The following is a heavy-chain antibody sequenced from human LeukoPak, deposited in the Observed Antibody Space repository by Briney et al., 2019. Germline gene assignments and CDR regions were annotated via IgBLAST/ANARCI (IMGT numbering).Heavy chain of an antibody. V-gene: IGHV4-34*01. J-gene: IGHJ4*02. D-gene: IGHD4-23*01. Sequence: KPSETLSLTPAVSGGSFIGYHWNWIRQPPRKGLEWIGEINHSVSTNYNPSLKSRVTISVDTSKKQLSLTLSSLTAADTAVYYCARDPTTVITLPYYFDDWGQGILVTVSS. CDR1: GGSFIGYH. CDR2: INHSVST. CDR3: ARDPTTVITLPYYFDD.